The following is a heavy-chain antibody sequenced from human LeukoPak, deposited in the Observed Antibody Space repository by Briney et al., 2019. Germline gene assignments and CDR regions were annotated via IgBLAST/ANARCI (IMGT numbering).Heavy chain of an antibody. J-gene: IGHJ4*02. CDR2: IIPIFGTA. CDR1: EGTFSSYA. Sequence: ASVKVSCKASEGTFSSYAISWVRQAPGQGLEWMGGIIPIFGTANYAQKFQGRVTITADESTSTAYMELSSLRSEDTAVYYCASRGDEDCSGGSCYSDFDYWGQGTLVTVSS. V-gene: IGHV1-69*01. D-gene: IGHD2-15*01. CDR3: ASRGDEDCSGGSCYSDFDY.